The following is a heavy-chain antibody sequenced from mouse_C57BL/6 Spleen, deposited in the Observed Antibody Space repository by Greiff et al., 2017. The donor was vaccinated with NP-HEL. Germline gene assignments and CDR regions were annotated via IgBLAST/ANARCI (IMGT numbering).Heavy chain of an antibody. D-gene: IGHD3-3*01. CDR2: IWSDGST. V-gene: IGHV2-6-1*01. CDR1: GFSLTSYG. Sequence: QVQLQQSGPGLVAPSQSLSITCTVSGFSLTSYGVHWVRQPPGKGLEWLVVIWSDGSTTYNSALKSRLSISKDNSKSQVFLKMNSLQTDDTAMYYCARQGDSYLYAMDYWGQGTSVTVSS. CDR3: ARQGDSYLYAMDY. J-gene: IGHJ4*01.